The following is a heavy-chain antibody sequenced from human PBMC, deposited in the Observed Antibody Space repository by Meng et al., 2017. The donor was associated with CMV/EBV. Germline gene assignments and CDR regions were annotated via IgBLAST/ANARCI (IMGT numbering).Heavy chain of an antibody. J-gene: IGHJ6*02. Sequence: GGSLRLSCAASGFTFSSYSMNWVRQAPGKGLEWVSSISSSSSYIYYADSVKGRFTISRDNAKNSLYLQMNSLGAEDTAVYYCARESVRWSGYYNDGMDVWGQGTTVTVSS. CDR1: GFTFSSYS. V-gene: IGHV3-21*01. CDR3: ARESVRWSGYYNDGMDV. D-gene: IGHD3-3*01. CDR2: ISSSSSYI.